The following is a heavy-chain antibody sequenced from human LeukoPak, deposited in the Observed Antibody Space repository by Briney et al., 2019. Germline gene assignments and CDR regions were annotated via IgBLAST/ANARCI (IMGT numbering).Heavy chain of an antibody. D-gene: IGHD6-13*01. CDR3: ARVRSTSWYVYDY. Sequence: PGGSLRLSCAASGFTFSSYSMNWVRQAPGKGLKWVSSISSSSTYIYYADSVKGRFTISRDNANNSLYLQMNSLRAEDTAVYYCARVRSTSWYVYDYWGQGTLVTVSS. V-gene: IGHV3-21*01. CDR1: GFTFSSYS. J-gene: IGHJ4*02. CDR2: ISSSSTYI.